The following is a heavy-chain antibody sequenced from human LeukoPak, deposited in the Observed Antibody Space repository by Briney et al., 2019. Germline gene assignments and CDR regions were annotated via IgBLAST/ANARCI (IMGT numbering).Heavy chain of an antibody. V-gene: IGHV3-23*01. J-gene: IGHJ4*02. CDR3: AKDVLRLTGDYVDY. D-gene: IGHD2-8*01. CDR1: GFTFSSYA. Sequence: PGGSLRLSCAASGFTFSSYAMTWVRQAPGKGLEWVSGISGSGGETYYADSVKGRFTISRDNPKNTLYLQMDSLRAEDTAVYYCAKDVLRLTGDYVDYWGQGTLVTVSS. CDR2: ISGSGGET.